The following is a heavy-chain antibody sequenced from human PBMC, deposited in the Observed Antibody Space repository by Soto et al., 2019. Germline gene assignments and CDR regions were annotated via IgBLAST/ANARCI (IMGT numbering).Heavy chain of an antibody. V-gene: IGHV3-23*01. J-gene: IGHJ4*02. CDR1: GFTFSSYA. CDR2: ISGSGGST. D-gene: IGHD6-13*01. CDR3: AKSTLAAAAVPYYFDY. Sequence: EVQLLESGGGLVQPGGSLRLSCAASGFTFSSYAMSWVRQAPGKGLEWVSAISGSGGSTYYADSVKGRFTISRDNSKNTLYLQMNSLRAEDTAVYYCAKSTLAAAAVPYYFDYWGQGTLVTVSS.